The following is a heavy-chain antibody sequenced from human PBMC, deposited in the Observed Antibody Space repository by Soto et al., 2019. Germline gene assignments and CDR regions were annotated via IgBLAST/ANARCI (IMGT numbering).Heavy chain of an antibody. CDR2: ISWNSGSI. CDR1: GFTFDDHA. Sequence: EVQLVESGGGLVQPGRSLRLSCAASGFTFDDHAMHWVRQAPGKGLEWVSGISWNSGSIGYADSVKGRFTISRDNARNSLYLQMNSLRAEDTALYYCAKDTSYESSGPGDCWGQGTLVTVSS. J-gene: IGHJ1*01. D-gene: IGHD3-22*01. V-gene: IGHV3-9*01. CDR3: AKDTSYESSGPGDC.